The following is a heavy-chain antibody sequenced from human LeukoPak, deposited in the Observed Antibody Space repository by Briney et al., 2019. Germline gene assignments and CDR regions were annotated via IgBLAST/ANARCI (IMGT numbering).Heavy chain of an antibody. V-gene: IGHV3-33*01. D-gene: IGHD6-19*01. Sequence: GGSLRLSCAASGFTFSSYGMHWVRQAPGEGLEWVALIWFDGSNKYYADSVKGRFTISRDNSKNTLYLQMKSLRAEDTAVYYCARVAVAGNLNNWFDPWGQGTLVTVSS. CDR3: ARVAVAGNLNNWFDP. CDR2: IWFDGSNK. CDR1: GFTFSSYG. J-gene: IGHJ5*02.